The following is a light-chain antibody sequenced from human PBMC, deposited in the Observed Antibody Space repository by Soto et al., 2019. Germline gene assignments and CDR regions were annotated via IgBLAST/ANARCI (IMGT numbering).Light chain of an antibody. J-gene: IGLJ7*01. Sequence: SVLTQPASVAGSLGQSITISCTGTRSDIGSRNSVSWYQHHPGKAPKLMIYDVNIRPSGVSHRFSGSKSGNAASLTIYGIQAEDEADYSCSSYTPASTMVFGRGTQPTVL. CDR2: DVN. CDR3: SSYTPASTMV. V-gene: IGLV2-14*03. CDR1: RSDIGSRNS.